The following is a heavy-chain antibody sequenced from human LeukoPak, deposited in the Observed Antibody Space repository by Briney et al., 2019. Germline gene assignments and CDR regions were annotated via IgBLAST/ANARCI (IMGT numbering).Heavy chain of an antibody. CDR1: GFIHSVYN. V-gene: IGHV3-21*01. CDR2: ICISGNYI. J-gene: IGHJ4*02. D-gene: IGHD2-15*01. CDR3: ARDLSATARAYDY. Sequence: TGGPLRLSCAASGFIHSVYNMNCVRPAPGKGVEWVSFICISGNYITYADSVKGRFTISRDNTKNSLYLQMNSLRAEETAVYYCARDLSATARAYDYWGQGTLVTVSS.